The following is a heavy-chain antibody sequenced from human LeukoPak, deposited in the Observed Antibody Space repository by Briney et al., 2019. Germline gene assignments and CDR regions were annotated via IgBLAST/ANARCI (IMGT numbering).Heavy chain of an antibody. CDR3: ARVYIIPLWGLSSLDY. Sequence: PGGSLRLSCAASGFTFSSYSMNWVRQAPGKGLEWVSSISSSSSYIYYADSVKGRFTISRDNSKNTLHLQMNSLRAEDTALYYCARVYIIPLWGLSSLDYWGQGTLVTVSS. J-gene: IGHJ4*02. V-gene: IGHV3-21*04. CDR2: ISSSSSYI. CDR1: GFTFSSYS. D-gene: IGHD3-16*02.